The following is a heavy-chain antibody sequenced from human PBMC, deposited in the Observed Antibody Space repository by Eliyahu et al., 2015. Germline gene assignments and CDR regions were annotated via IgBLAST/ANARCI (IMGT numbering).Heavy chain of an antibody. CDR3: ARDFNYADFDY. J-gene: IGHJ4*02. CDR1: GYTFTSYS. Sequence: QIQLVQSGPEVKKPGASVKVXCKASGYTFTSYSISWVRQAPGQGLEYMGTIGAHNGHTDYAREFQGRVTMTTDPFTSTIYMELTSLRSDDTAVYYCARDFNYADFDYWGQGTLVTVSS. V-gene: IGHV1-18*01. CDR2: IGAHNGHT. D-gene: IGHD5-24*01.